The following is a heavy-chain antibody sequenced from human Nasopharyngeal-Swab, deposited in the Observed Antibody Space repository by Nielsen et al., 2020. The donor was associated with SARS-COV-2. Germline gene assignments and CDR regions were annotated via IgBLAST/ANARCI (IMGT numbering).Heavy chain of an antibody. J-gene: IGHJ4*02. V-gene: IGHV3-15*01. D-gene: IGHD3-9*01. Sequence: GESLKISCAASGFTFSNAWMSWVRQAPGKGLEWVVRIKSKTDGGTTDYAAPVKGRFTISRDDSKNTLYLQMNSLKTEDTAVYYCTTDRNTYYDILTGYHEYPDYWGQGTLVTVSS. CDR3: TTDRNTYYDILTGYHEYPDY. CDR2: IKSKTDGGTT. CDR1: GFTFSNAW.